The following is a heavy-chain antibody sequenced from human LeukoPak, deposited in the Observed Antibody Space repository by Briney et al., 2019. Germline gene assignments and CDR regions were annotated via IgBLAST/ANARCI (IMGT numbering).Heavy chain of an antibody. CDR1: GFDFSNYG. J-gene: IGHJ5*02. D-gene: IGHD6-6*01. V-gene: IGHV3-33*06. Sequence: QPGRSLRLSCAASGFDFSNYGMHWVRQAPGKGLEWVALIWYDGRNKQYVDSVEGRFTISRDNSKNTLYLQMSSLRVEDTALYYCAKQYSSSFLDWFDPWGQGTLVTVSS. CDR3: AKQYSSSFLDWFDP. CDR2: IWYDGRNK.